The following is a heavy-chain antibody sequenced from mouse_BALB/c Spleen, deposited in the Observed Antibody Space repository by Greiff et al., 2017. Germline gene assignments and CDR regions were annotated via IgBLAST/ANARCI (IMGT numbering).Heavy chain of an antibody. J-gene: IGHJ3*01. CDR1: GFTFSSFG. CDR2: ISSGSSTI. Sequence: EVQLVESGGGLVQPGGSRKLSCAASGFTFSSFGMHWVRQAPEKGLEWVAYISSGSSTIYYADTVKGRFTISRDNPKNTLFLQMTSLRSEDTAMYYCARSLYDYDVGTPFAYWGQGTLVTVSA. V-gene: IGHV5-17*02. D-gene: IGHD2-4*01. CDR3: ARSLYDYDVGTPFAY.